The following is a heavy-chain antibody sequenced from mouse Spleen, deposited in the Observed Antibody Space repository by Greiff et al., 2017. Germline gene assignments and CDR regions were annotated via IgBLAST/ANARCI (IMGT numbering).Heavy chain of an antibody. V-gene: IGHV1-15*01. CDR2: IDPETGGT. Sequence: VKLMESGAELVRPGASVTLSCKASGYTFTDYEMHWVKQTPVHGLEWIGAIDPETGGTAYNQKFKGKAILTADKSSSTAYMELRSLTSEDSAVYYCTSEYGNSWFAYWGQGTLVTVSA. J-gene: IGHJ3*01. CDR1: GYTFTDYE. D-gene: IGHD2-1*01. CDR3: TSEYGNSWFAY.